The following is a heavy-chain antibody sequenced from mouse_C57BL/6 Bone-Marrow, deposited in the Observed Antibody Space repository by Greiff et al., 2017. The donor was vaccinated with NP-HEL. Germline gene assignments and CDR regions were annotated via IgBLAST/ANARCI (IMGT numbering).Heavy chain of an antibody. CDR3: ARGYYDYDGFAY. CDR1: GFSLTSYG. CDR2: IWSGGST. V-gene: IGHV2-2*01. D-gene: IGHD2-4*01. Sequence: VQLQQSGPGLVQPSQSLSITCTVSGFSLTSYGVHWVRQSPGKGLEWLGVIWSGGSTDYNAAFISSLSISKDNSKSQVFFKMNRLQADDTAIYYCARGYYDYDGFAYWGQGTLVTVSA. J-gene: IGHJ3*01.